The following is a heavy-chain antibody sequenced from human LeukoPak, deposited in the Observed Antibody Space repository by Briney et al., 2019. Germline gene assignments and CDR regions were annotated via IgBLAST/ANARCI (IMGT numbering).Heavy chain of an antibody. Sequence: GGSLRLSCAASGFTFSSYAMHWVRQAPGKGLEWVAVISYDGSNKYYADSVKGRFTISRDNSKNTLYLQMNSLRAEDTAVYYCARDRGAIEDGYRWFDPWGQGTLVTVSS. J-gene: IGHJ5*02. CDR1: GFTFSSYA. D-gene: IGHD5-18*01. CDR3: ARDRGAIEDGYRWFDP. V-gene: IGHV3-30*04. CDR2: ISYDGSNK.